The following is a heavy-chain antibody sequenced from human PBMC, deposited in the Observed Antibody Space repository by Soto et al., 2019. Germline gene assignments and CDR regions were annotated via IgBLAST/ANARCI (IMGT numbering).Heavy chain of an antibody. J-gene: IGHJ4*02. V-gene: IGHV1-18*01. Sequence: ASVKVSCKASGYTFTSYGISWVRQAPGQGLEWRGWISAYNGNTNYAQKLQGRVTMTTDTSTSTAYMELRSLRSDDTAVYYCASTGRGYSGYEEGSRLDYWGQGTLVTVSS. CDR3: ASTGRGYSGYEEGSRLDY. D-gene: IGHD5-12*01. CDR1: GYTFTSYG. CDR2: ISAYNGNT.